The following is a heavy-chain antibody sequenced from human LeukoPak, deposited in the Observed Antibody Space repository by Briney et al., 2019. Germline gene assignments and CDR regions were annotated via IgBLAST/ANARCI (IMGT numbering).Heavy chain of an antibody. CDR2: IYSGGST. CDR1: GFTVSSNY. V-gene: IGHV3-66*01. D-gene: IGHD2-8*01. CDR3: ARDSGYCTNGVCWDAWFDP. J-gene: IGHJ5*02. Sequence: GGSLRLSCAASGFTVSSNYMSWVRQAPGKGLEWVSVIYSGGSTNYAASVKRRFTISRDNSKNTLYLQMNSLRAEDTAVYYCARDSGYCTNGVCWDAWFDPWGQGTLVIVSS.